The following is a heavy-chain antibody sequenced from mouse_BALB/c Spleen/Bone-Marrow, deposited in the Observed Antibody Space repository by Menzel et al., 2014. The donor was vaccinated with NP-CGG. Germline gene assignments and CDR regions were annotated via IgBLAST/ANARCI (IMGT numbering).Heavy chain of an antibody. CDR1: GYTFTDYV. CDR3: ARGGGYGSSWFAY. CDR2: IYPGSGST. D-gene: IGHD1-1*01. J-gene: IGHJ3*01. V-gene: IGHV1-77*01. Sequence: VQLQQSGPELVKPGASVKMSCKASGYTFTDYVISWVKQRTGQGLEWIGEIYPGSGSTYYNEKFKGKATLTADKSSNTAYMQVSRLTTEDSAVYFCARGGGYGSSWFAYWGQGTLVTVSA.